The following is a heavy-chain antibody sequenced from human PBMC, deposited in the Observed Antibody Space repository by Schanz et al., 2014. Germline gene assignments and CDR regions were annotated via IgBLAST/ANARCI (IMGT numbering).Heavy chain of an antibody. CDR2: INTGSGDT. V-gene: IGHV1-3*04. CDR3: ARGIGGYGANNYFDY. Sequence: QVHLVQSGAEVKRPGASVKVSCKASEYSFTSYSMHWVRQAPGQRLEWMGWINTGSGDTKYSQNFQGRVTITRDTSASTAYMELSSLRSEDTAVYSCARGIGGYGANNYFDYCVQGTLVTVSS. D-gene: IGHD5-12*01. CDR1: EYSFTSYS. J-gene: IGHJ4*02.